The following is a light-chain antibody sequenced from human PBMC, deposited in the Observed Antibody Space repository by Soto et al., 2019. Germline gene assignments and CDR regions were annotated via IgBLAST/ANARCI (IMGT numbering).Light chain of an antibody. V-gene: IGKV3-11*01. CDR1: QSVRRY. CDR2: DAS. J-gene: IGKJ5*01. CDR3: QQRSNWPIT. Sequence: ILLTQSPSTLSLSPGERATLSCRASQSVRRYLAWYQQKPGQAPRLLIYDASNRATGIPARFSGSGSGTDFTLTISSLEPEDFEVYYCQQRSNWPITFGQGTRLQIK.